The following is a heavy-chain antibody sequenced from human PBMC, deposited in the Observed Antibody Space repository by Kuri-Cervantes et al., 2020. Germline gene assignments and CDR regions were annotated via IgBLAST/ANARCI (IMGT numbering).Heavy chain of an antibody. CDR3: ARLRNSPRGGEFDY. CDR2: IKPDESEK. V-gene: IGHV3-7*01. D-gene: IGHD3-10*01. J-gene: IGHJ4*02. Sequence: GESLKISCAVSGGSISSSNWWSWVRQPPGKGLEWVANIKPDESEKNYVDSVKSRFTISRDNTKNSLYLQMHSLRAEDTAIYYCARLRNSPRGGEFDYWGQGTLVTVSS. CDR1: GGSISSSNW.